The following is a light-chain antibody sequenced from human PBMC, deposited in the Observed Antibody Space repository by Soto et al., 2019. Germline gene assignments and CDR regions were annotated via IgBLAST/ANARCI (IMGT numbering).Light chain of an antibody. Sequence: DIQMTQSPSTLSASVGDRVTITCRASQSISSWLAWYQQKPGKAPKLLIYKASSLESGVPSRFSGSGSGTEFTLTISSLQPDDFATYSCQQYNSYSRTFGKGTKV. V-gene: IGKV1-5*03. J-gene: IGKJ1*01. CDR2: KAS. CDR1: QSISSW. CDR3: QQYNSYSRT.